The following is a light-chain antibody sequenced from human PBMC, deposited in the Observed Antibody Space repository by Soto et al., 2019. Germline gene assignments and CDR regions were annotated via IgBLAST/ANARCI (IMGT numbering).Light chain of an antibody. V-gene: IGLV2-23*01. CDR3: CSYAGSTMV. Sequence: QSALTQPASVSGSPGQSITISCTGTSSDVGSYNLVSWYQQHPGKAPKLMIYEGSKRPSGVSNRFSGSKSGTTASLTISGLQAEDEADYYCCSYAGSTMVFGGGTKVTVL. J-gene: IGLJ2*01. CDR1: SSDVGSYNL. CDR2: EGS.